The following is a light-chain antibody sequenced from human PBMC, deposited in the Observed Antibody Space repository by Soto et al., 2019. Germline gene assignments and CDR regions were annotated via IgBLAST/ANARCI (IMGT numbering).Light chain of an antibody. CDR1: QSVRSN. J-gene: IGKJ4*01. Sequence: EIVMTQSPAPLSASPGERAPLSCRASQSVRSNLAWYQQKPGQAPRLLIYGASTSATCIPARFSVSGSGTEFTLSIGSLQSAALAVYYCQQYNRWPLTFGGGTKVDIK. CDR2: GAS. V-gene: IGKV3-15*01. CDR3: QQYNRWPLT.